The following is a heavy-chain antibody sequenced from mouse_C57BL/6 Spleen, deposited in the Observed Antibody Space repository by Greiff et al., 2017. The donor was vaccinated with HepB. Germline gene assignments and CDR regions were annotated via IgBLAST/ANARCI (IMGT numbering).Heavy chain of an antibody. CDR1: GYAFSSYW. V-gene: IGHV1-80*01. J-gene: IGHJ3*01. CDR2: IYPGDGDT. D-gene: IGHD1-2*01. Sequence: QVQLQQSGAELVKPGASVKISCKASGYAFSSYWMNWVKQRPGKGLEWIGQIYPGDGDTNYNGKFKGKATLTADKSSSTAYMQLSSLTSEDSAVYDCAGTTAEEAWFAYWGQGTLVTVSA. CDR3: AGTTAEEAWFAY.